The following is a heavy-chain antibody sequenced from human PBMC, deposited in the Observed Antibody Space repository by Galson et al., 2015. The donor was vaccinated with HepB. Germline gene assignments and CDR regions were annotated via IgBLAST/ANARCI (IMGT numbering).Heavy chain of an antibody. CDR3: ARDLRYSDAFDI. CDR1: GFTFSSYS. D-gene: IGHD3-9*01. CDR2: ISSSSSYI. Sequence: LRLSCAASGFTFSSYSMNWVRQAPGKGLEWVSSISSSSSYIYYADSVKGRFTISRDNAKNSLYLQMDSLRAEDTAVYYCARDLRYSDAFDIWGQGTTVTVSS. V-gene: IGHV3-21*04. J-gene: IGHJ3*02.